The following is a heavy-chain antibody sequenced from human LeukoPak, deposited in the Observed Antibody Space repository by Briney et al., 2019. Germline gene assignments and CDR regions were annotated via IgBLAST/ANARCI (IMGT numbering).Heavy chain of an antibody. D-gene: IGHD3-10*01. J-gene: IGHJ4*02. CDR1: GVSLCINIAA. CDR2: TYYRSKWYN. CDR3: ARGRGSYYFDC. Sequence: SQTLSLTCAISGVSLCINIAAWDCIRQSPSRSLEWLGRTYYRSKWYNDYAVSVKSRITINPDTSKNQFSLQLNSVTPEDTAVYYCARGRGSYYFDCWGQGTLVTVSS. V-gene: IGHV6-1*01.